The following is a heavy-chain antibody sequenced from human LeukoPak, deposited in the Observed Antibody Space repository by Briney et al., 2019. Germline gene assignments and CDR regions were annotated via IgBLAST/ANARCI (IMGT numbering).Heavy chain of an antibody. CDR2: IDDGGNT. Sequence: RPSETLSLICSVYGGSFSDYFWSWIRLAPGKGLEWIGEIDDGGNTYYNPSLMSRVLVSMGKSKKEFSLVMRSMTAADTAVYYCARFSRFTWGDWGDAFDVWSQGATVIVS. V-gene: IGHV4-34*01. D-gene: IGHD2-21*02. CDR3: ARFSRFTWGDWGDAFDV. CDR1: GGSFSDYF. J-gene: IGHJ3*01.